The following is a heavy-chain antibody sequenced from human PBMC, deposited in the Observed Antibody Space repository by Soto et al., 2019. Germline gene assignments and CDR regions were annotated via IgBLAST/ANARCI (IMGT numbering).Heavy chain of an antibody. J-gene: IGHJ6*02. CDR3: ARPDEGGYSSNHHYYYALDV. D-gene: IGHD3-22*01. CDR1: GGTFRSYS. Sequence: QVQLVQSGAEVKKPGSSVKVSCKASGGTFRSYSISWVRQAPGQGLEWMGGIIPIFDITNYAQKFQGRVTSTADESTSTAYMELSSLGSDDTAVYYCARPDEGGYSSNHHYYYALDVWGQGTTGTV. V-gene: IGHV1-69*01. CDR2: IIPIFDIT.